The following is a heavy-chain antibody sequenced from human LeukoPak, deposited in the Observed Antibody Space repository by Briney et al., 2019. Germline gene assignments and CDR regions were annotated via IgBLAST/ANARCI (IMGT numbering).Heavy chain of an antibody. D-gene: IGHD1/OR15-1a*01. V-gene: IGHV1-69*13. J-gene: IGHJ6*02. CDR3: ARDQPETWTKNYYYYGMDV. Sequence: SVKVSCKASGYTFTSYGISWVRQAPGQGLEWMGGIIPIFGTANYAQKFQGRVTITADESTSTAYMELSSLRSEDTAVYYCARDQPETWTKNYYYYGMDVWGQGTTVTVSS. CDR2: IIPIFGTA. CDR1: GYTFTSYG.